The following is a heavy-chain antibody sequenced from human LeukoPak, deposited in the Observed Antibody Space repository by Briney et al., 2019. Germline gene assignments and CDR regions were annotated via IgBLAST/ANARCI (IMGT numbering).Heavy chain of an antibody. V-gene: IGHV1-18*01. CDR2: ISAYNGNT. Sequence: ASVKVSCKASGYTFTSYGISWVRQAPGQGLEWMGWISAYNGNTNYAQKLQGRVTMTTDTSTSTAYMELRSLRSDDTAVYYCARCGGEYYYDSSGYPRDVPPGYYGMDVWGQGTTVTVSS. D-gene: IGHD3-22*01. J-gene: IGHJ6*02. CDR3: ARCGGEYYYDSSGYPRDVPPGYYGMDV. CDR1: GYTFTSYG.